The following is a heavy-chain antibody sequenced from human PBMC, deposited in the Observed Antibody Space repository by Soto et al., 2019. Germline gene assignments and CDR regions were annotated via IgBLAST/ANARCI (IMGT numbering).Heavy chain of an antibody. D-gene: IGHD3-22*01. J-gene: IGHJ4*02. CDR2: ISTYNGNT. CDR1: GYTFITYG. V-gene: IGHV1-18*01. CDR3: ARGPADYYDNSANYFLDY. Sequence: QVQLVQSGAEVKKPGASVKVSCKASGYTFITYGVSWVRQAPGQGLDWLGWISTYNGNTRYAERLQGRVTMTTDTTTNTGYMGLRNLRSDDPAVYYCARGPADYYDNSANYFLDYWGQGTLVTVSS.